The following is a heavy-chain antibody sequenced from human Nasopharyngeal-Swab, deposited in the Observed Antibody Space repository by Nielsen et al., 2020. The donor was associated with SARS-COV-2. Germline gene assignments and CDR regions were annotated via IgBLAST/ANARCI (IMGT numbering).Heavy chain of an antibody. CDR1: GFTFSEHW. CDR3: ARGHYGLDV. CDR2: IRETENEM. Sequence: GESLKISCKVSGFTFSEHWMTWVRQAPGKGPEWVAHIRETENEMYYVDSMKGRFTISRDNAKNSVYLQVDSLRVEDTAVYYCARGHYGLDVWGQGTTVTVSS. J-gene: IGHJ6*02. V-gene: IGHV3-7*03.